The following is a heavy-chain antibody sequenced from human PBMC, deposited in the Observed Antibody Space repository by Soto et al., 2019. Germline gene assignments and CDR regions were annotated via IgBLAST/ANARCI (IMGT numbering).Heavy chain of an antibody. Sequence: EVQLVESGGGLVQPGGSLRLSCAASGFTFSSYSMNWVRQAPGKGLEWVSYISSSSSTRYYADSVKGRFTISRDNAKNSLYLQMNSLRDEDTAVYYCARGMYYYDSSGWAYWGHGTLVTVSS. J-gene: IGHJ4*01. CDR1: GFTFSSYS. CDR2: ISSSSSTR. V-gene: IGHV3-48*02. D-gene: IGHD3-22*01. CDR3: ARGMYYYDSSGWAY.